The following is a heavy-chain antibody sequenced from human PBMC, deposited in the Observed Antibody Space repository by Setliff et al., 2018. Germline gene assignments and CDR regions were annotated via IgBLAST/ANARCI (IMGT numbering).Heavy chain of an antibody. D-gene: IGHD2-2*01. Sequence: ASVKVSCKTSGFPLTGYYMHWVRQTPGQGLEWMGWINPSSGGTNYAQKFQGRVTMTIDTPTSTAYMELRSLRSDDTAVYYCARGPPDFVVVPAAAKFDYWGPGTLVTVSS. CDR1: GFPLTGYY. J-gene: IGHJ4*02. CDR2: INPSSGGT. CDR3: ARGPPDFVVVPAAAKFDY. V-gene: IGHV1-2*02.